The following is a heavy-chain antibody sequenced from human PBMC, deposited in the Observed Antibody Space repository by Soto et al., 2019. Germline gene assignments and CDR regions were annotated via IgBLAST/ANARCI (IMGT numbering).Heavy chain of an antibody. CDR2: IYCSGST. V-gene: IGHV4-39*01. CDR3: AGQLGADILAGYYVDD. J-gene: IGHJ4*02. Sequence: SETLSLTCTVSGGSSSSSRYYWGWIRQPPGKGLEWIGSIYCSGSTYYNPSLKSRVTISEDTSKNQYSLKLSSVTAAATAVYYCAGQLGADILAGYYVDDWGQGTLVTVSS. CDR1: GGSSSSSRYY. D-gene: IGHD3-9*01.